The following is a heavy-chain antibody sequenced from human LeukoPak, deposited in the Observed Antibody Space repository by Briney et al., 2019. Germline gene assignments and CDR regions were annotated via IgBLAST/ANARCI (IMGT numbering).Heavy chain of an antibody. D-gene: IGHD1-26*01. CDR1: GGSINTYY. CDR3: ARSLGATRYNVKLYFYYGVDV. V-gene: IGHV4-59*01. J-gene: IGHJ6*02. CDR2: IHYSGST. Sequence: SETLSLTCTASGGSINTYYWSWIRQPPGRGLEWIGDIHYSGSTNYNPSLKSRVTISVDTSNNQFSLRLTSVTAADTAVYYCARSLGATRYNVKLYFYYGVDVWGQGTTVTVSS.